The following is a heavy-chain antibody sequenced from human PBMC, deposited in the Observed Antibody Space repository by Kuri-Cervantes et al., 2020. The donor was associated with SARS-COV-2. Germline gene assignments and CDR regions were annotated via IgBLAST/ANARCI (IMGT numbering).Heavy chain of an antibody. V-gene: IGHV3-23*01. Sequence: GESLKISCAASGFTFGSYAMSWVRQAPGKGLEWVSAISGSGGSTYYADSVKGRFTISRDNSKNTLYLQMNSLRAEDTAVYYCAKDLPGSSAADVYWGQGTLVTVSS. CDR2: ISGSGGST. D-gene: IGHD6-13*01. CDR1: GFTFGSYA. CDR3: AKDLPGSSAADVY. J-gene: IGHJ4*02.